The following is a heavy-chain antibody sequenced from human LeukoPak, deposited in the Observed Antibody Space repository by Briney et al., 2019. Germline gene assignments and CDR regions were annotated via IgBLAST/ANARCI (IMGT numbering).Heavy chain of an antibody. V-gene: IGHV3-48*04. CDR3: ARDSYYYDSSGYYRTAYDY. CDR2: ISSSSSTI. J-gene: IGHJ4*02. CDR1: GFTFSSYA. Sequence: GGSLRLSCAASGFTFSSYAMSWVRQAPGKGLEWVSYISSSSSTIYYADSVKGRFTISRDNAKNSLYLQMNSLRAEDTAVYYCARDSYYYDSSGYYRTAYDYWGQGTLVTVSS. D-gene: IGHD3-22*01.